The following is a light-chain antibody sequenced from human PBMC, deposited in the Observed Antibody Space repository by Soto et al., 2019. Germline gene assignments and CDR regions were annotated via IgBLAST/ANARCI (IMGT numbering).Light chain of an antibody. CDR2: GAS. CDR3: QQTYRTPLT. Sequence: DIQMTQSPNSLSASLRDRVTITCLASENIVTHLNWYQQRPGKAPKVLIYGASNLQPGVPSRFSGSGSGTDFILTIRSLQPEDFASYYCQQTYRTPLTFGAGTKV. V-gene: IGKV1-39*01. CDR1: ENIVTH. J-gene: IGKJ4*01.